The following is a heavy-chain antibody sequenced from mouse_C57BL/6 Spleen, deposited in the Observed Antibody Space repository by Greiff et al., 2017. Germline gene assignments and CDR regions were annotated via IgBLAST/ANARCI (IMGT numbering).Heavy chain of an antibody. CDR1: GYAFSSYC. Sequence: QVHVKQSGAELVKPGASVKISCKASGYAFSSYCMNWVKQRPGTSLEWIGKIYPGDGDTNYNGQFKGKATLTADKSSITAYMQPSSLTSEDSSVYFCASDIPFDYWGQGTTLTVSS. J-gene: IGHJ2*01. CDR2: IYPGDGDT. V-gene: IGHV1-80*01. CDR3: ASDIPFDY.